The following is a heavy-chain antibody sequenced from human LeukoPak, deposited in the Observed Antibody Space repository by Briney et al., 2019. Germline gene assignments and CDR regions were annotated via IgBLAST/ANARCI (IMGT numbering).Heavy chain of an antibody. CDR3: ARGRSDQRYSSGWSVIDY. J-gene: IGHJ4*02. CDR2: IFYGGST. D-gene: IGHD6-19*01. CDR1: GVSISSSSYC. V-gene: IGHV4-39*01. Sequence: SETLSLTCDVSGVSISSSSYCWGWFRQPPGKGLEWIGSIFYGGSTYYNPSLKSRVTISVDTSKNQFSLKLSSVTAADTAVYYCARGRSDQRYSSGWSVIDYWGQGTLVTVSS.